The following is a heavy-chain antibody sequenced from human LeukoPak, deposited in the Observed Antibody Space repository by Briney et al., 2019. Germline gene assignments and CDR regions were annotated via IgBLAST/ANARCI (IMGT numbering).Heavy chain of an antibody. D-gene: IGHD4-17*01. Sequence: ASVKVSCKASGYTFTGYYMHWVRQAPGQGLEWMGWINPNSGGTNYAQKFQGRVTITRDTSISTAYMELSRLRSDDTAVYYCARETGTVTTNYYYYMDVWGKGTTVTVSS. CDR2: INPNSGGT. CDR3: ARETGTVTTNYYYYMDV. V-gene: IGHV1-2*02. CDR1: GYTFTGYY. J-gene: IGHJ6*03.